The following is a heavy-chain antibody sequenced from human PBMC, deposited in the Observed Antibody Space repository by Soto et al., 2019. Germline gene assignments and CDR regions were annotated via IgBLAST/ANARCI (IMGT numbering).Heavy chain of an antibody. D-gene: IGHD3-9*01. Sequence: QVQLVESGGGVVQPGRSLRLSCAASGFTFSSYGMHWVRQAPGKGLEWVAVIWYDGSNKYYADSVKGRFTISRDNSKNTLYLQMNSLRAEDTAVYYCARVQYYDILTGDYGIDYWGQGTLVTVSS. CDR1: GFTFSSYG. V-gene: IGHV3-33*01. J-gene: IGHJ4*02. CDR3: ARVQYYDILTGDYGIDY. CDR2: IWYDGSNK.